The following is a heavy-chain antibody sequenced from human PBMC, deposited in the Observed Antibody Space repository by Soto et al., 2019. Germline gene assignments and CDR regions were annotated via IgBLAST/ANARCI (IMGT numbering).Heavy chain of an antibody. D-gene: IGHD6-19*01. CDR3: ARCTVDTIVTSGWCHYLDP. CDR1: GFTVSSNY. Sequence: GGSLRLACAASGFTVSSNYMSCVRQAPGKGLEWVSVIYSGGSTYYADSVKGRFTISRDNSKNTLYLQMNSRRAEDTAIYFCARCTVDTIVTSGWCHYLDPWGQGTLVTVSS. J-gene: IGHJ5*02. CDR2: IYSGGST. V-gene: IGHV3-66*01.